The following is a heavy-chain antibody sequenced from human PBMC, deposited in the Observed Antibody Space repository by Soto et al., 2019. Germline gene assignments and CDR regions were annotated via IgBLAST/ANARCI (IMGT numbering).Heavy chain of an antibody. V-gene: IGHV4-59*01. CDR3: AGTYYYDSSCYYQEDC. CDR1: GGSISSYH. D-gene: IGHD3-22*01. J-gene: IGHJ4*02. CDR2: IYYSGST. Sequence: SETLSLTCTASGGSISSYHWSWIRQPPGKGLEWIGYIYYSGSTNYNPSLKSRVTISADTSKNQFSLKLSSVTAAATAVYYCAGTYYYDSSCYYQEDCWGRGTRATVSS.